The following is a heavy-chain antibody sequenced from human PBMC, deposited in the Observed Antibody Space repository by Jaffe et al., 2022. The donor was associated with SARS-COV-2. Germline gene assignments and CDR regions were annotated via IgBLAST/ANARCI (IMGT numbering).Heavy chain of an antibody. J-gene: IGHJ5*02. CDR1: GFTLSSYS. V-gene: IGHV3-48*01. D-gene: IGHD5-12*01. CDR3: ARDYGGYSGYET. CDR2: ISSSSSTI. Sequence: EVQLVESGGGLVQPGGSLRLSCAASGFTLSSYSMNWVRQAPGKGLEWVSYISSSSSTIYYADSVKGRFTISRDNAKNSLYMQMNSLRAEDTAVYYCARDYGGYSGYETWGQGTLVTVSS.